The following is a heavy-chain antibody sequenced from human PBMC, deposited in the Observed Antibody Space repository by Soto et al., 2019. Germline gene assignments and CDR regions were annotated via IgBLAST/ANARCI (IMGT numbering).Heavy chain of an antibody. CDR3: AQVLGLSHRLDR. D-gene: IGHD2-21*02. CDR2: INAGNGNT. V-gene: IGHV1-3*01. Sequence: ASVKVSCKASGYTFTSYAMHWVRQAPGQRLEWMGWINAGNGNTKYSQKFQGRVTITRDTSASTAYMELSSLRSEDTAVYYCAQVLGLSHRLDRWGQGTLVNFSS. CDR1: GYTFTSYA. J-gene: IGHJ5*02.